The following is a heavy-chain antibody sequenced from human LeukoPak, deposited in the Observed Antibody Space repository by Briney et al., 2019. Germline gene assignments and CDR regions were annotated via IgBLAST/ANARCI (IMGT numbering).Heavy chain of an antibody. D-gene: IGHD3-16*01. J-gene: IGHJ4*02. Sequence: GESLTISCKDAGYSFTSSWIGWVRQKPGKGLEWMGIIYPADSDTKYSPSFQGQVTTSADKTTNTAYLEWRSLKASDTAMYYCAKTRGELIDGLDDWGQGTLVTVSS. CDR1: GYSFTSSW. V-gene: IGHV5-51*01. CDR2: IYPADSDT. CDR3: AKTRGELIDGLDD.